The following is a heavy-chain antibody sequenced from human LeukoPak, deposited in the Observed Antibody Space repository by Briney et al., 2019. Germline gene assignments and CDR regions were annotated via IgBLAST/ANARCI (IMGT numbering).Heavy chain of an antibody. V-gene: IGHV3-23*01. J-gene: IGHJ4*02. Sequence: QPGGTLRFSCAASGFTFSSYAMSWVRQAPGKGLEWVSAISGSGGSTYYAASVKGRFTISRDNSKNTLYPQMNSLRAEDTAVYYCAKDRVAVAGYFDYWGQGTLVTVSS. CDR2: ISGSGGST. D-gene: IGHD6-19*01. CDR1: GFTFSSYA. CDR3: AKDRVAVAGYFDY.